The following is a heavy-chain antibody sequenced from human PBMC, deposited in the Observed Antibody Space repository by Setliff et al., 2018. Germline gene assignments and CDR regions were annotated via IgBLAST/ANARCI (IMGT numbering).Heavy chain of an antibody. V-gene: IGHV4-38-2*01. CDR2: IYRNGNT. J-gene: IGHJ4*02. CDR1: DFSINSGYY. CDR3: ARQIGYGDFQYFDY. Sequence: SETLSLTCSVSDFSINSGYYWGWIRQSPGEGLEWIGSIYRNGNTYYNPSLKSRVTISVDTSKTQWSLKLNSVTAAETAVYYCARQIGYGDFQYFDYWGQGTLVTV. D-gene: IGHD4-17*01.